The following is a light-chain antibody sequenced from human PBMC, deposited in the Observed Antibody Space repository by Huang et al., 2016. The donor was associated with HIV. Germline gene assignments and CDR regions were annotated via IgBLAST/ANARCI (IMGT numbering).Light chain of an antibody. Sequence: EIVMTQSPATLSVSPGESVTLSCRASQSVTRNLAWYQQKPGQAPRLLIYGGSARATGVPARFSGSGSGTEFTLAISSLQSEDFAVYFCQHYDHWLTWTFGQGTRVEVK. V-gene: IGKV3-15*01. CDR1: QSVTRN. CDR3: QHYDHWLTWT. CDR2: GGS. J-gene: IGKJ1*01.